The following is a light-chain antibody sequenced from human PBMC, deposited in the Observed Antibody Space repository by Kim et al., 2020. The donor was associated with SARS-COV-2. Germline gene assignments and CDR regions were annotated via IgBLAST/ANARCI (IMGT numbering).Light chain of an antibody. J-gene: IGKJ2*01. CDR1: QSISTY. V-gene: IGKV1-39*01. CDR3: QQSYGYIYT. CDR2: GAS. Sequence: DIQMTQSPSSLSAFIGDRVTITCRASQSISTYVNWYQQKPGKAPNLLIHGASNLQTGVPPRFSGSGSGTDFTLTISSLQPEDFATYFCQQSYGYIYTLGQGTKLEI.